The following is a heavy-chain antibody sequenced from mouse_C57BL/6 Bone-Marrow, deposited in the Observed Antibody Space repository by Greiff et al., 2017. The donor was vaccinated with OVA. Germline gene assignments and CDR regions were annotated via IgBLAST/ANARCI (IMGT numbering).Heavy chain of an antibody. J-gene: IGHJ2*01. CDR3: TQGPYYYGSPHFDY. CDR2: IYPGNSDT. Sequence: EVQLQQSGTVLARPGASVKMSCKTSGYTFTSYWMHWVKQRPGQGLEWIGAIYPGNSDTSYNQKFKGKAKLTAVTSASTAYMELSSLTNEDSAVYYCTQGPYYYGSPHFDYWGQGTTLTVSS. D-gene: IGHD1-1*01. CDR1: GYTFTSYW. V-gene: IGHV1-5*01.